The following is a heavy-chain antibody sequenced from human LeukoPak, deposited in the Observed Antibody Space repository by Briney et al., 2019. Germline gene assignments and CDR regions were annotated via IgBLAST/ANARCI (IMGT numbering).Heavy chain of an antibody. J-gene: IGHJ4*02. CDR2: INANSGGT. V-gene: IGHV1-2*02. CDR1: GYTFTGYY. Sequence: GASVKVSCKASGYTFTGYYMHWVRQAPGEGLEWMGWINANSGGTNYAQKFQGRVTMTRDTSISTAYMELSRLIADDTAVYYCARDFGYCSSTSCQTFDYWGQGTLVTVSS. D-gene: IGHD2-2*03. CDR3: ARDFGYCSSTSCQTFDY.